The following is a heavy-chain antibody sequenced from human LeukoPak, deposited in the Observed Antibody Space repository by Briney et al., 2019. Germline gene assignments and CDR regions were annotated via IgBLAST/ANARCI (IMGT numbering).Heavy chain of an antibody. J-gene: IGHJ3*02. CDR3: ARDHAYAFDI. CDR2: IGSAI. CDR1: GFTFSSYV. V-gene: IGHV3-48*01. D-gene: IGHD2-2*01. Sequence: GGSLRLSCAASGFTFSSYVMNWVRQAPAKGLEWISYIGSAIYYEDSVKGRFAISRDNAKNSLFLQMNSLRAEDTAVDYCARDHAYAFDIWGQGTLVTVSS.